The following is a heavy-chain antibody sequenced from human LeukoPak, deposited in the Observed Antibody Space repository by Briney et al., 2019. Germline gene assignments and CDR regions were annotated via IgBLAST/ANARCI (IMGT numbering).Heavy chain of an antibody. V-gene: IGHV3-21*01. Sequence: GGSLRLSCAASGFTFSSYSMNWVRQAPGKGLEWVSSISSSSGYIYYADSVKGRFTISRDNAKNSLYLQMNSLRAEDTAVYYCARISAGYWGQGTLVTVSS. CDR2: ISSSSGYI. J-gene: IGHJ4*02. CDR3: ARISAGY. CDR1: GFTFSSYS.